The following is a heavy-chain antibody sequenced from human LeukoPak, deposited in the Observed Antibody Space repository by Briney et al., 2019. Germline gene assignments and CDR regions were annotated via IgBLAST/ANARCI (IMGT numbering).Heavy chain of an antibody. Sequence: ASVKVSCKASGYTFTSYYLHWVRQAPGQGLEWMGVINPNGGGTTYAQKFQDRVTMTRETSTSTVYMELSTLRSEDTAFYYCARDPEANWAFFDYWGQGTLLTVSS. CDR1: GYTFTSYY. CDR2: INPNGGGT. D-gene: IGHD7-27*01. CDR3: ARDPEANWAFFDY. J-gene: IGHJ4*02. V-gene: IGHV1-46*01.